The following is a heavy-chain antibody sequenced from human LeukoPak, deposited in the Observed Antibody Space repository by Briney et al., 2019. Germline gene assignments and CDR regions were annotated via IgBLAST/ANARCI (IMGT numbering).Heavy chain of an antibody. CDR2: TYYRSKWHN. V-gene: IGHV6-1*01. CDR3: AREYSGSQDGFDI. J-gene: IGHJ3*02. D-gene: IGHD1-26*01. CDR1: GDSVSSNSAA. Sequence: SQTLSLTCAISGDSVSSNSAAWNWIRKSPSRGLEWLGRTYYRSKWHNDYSPSVKSRITVNSDTSKNQFSLKLSSVTAADTAVYYCAREYSGSQDGFDIWGQGTMVTVSS.